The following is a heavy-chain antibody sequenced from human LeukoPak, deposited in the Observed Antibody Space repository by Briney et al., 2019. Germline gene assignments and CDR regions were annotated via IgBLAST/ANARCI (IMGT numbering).Heavy chain of an antibody. D-gene: IGHD6-13*01. CDR1: GGSISSGGYY. J-gene: IGHJ4*02. CDR3: ARSSSWSAGFRY. Sequence: SETLSLTCTVSGGSISSGGYYWSWIRQHPGKGLEWIGYIYYSGSTNYNPSLKSRVTISVDTSKNQFSLKLSSVTAADTAVYYCARSSSWSAGFRYRGQGTLVTVSS. V-gene: IGHV4-61*08. CDR2: IYYSGST.